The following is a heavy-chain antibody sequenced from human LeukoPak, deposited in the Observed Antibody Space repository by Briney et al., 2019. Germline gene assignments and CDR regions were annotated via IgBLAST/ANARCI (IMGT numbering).Heavy chain of an antibody. CDR3: ARGVEGDGYNWGAFDI. CDR1: GFTFGSYS. V-gene: IGHV3-21*01. J-gene: IGHJ3*02. D-gene: IGHD5-24*01. Sequence: GGSLRLSCAASGFTFGSYSMNWVRQVPGKGLQWVSSISSTSSYIYYADSVKGRFTVSRDNAKNSLSLQMNSLGAEDTAVYYCARGVEGDGYNWGAFDIWGQGTMVTVSS. CDR2: ISSTSSYI.